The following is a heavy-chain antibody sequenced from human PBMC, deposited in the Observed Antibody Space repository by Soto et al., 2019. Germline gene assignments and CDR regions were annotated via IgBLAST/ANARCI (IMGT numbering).Heavy chain of an antibody. Sequence: EVQLLESGGGLVQPGGSLRLSGAASGFTFSSYAMSWVRQAPGKGLEWVSAISGSGGSTYYAASVKGRFTISRDNSRHTLDLQMNSLRAEDTAVYYCAKDPSIAAAGISWFDPWGQGTLVTVSS. D-gene: IGHD6-13*01. CDR1: GFTFSSYA. V-gene: IGHV3-23*01. CDR2: ISGSGGST. J-gene: IGHJ5*02. CDR3: AKDPSIAAAGISWFDP.